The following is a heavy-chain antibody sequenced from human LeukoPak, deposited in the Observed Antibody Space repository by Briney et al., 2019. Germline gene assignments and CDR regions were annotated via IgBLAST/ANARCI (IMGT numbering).Heavy chain of an antibody. CDR2: ISGSGYHT. D-gene: IGHD3-3*01. J-gene: IGHJ6*03. CDR3: AKGAEEGVVMTRVYYYYMDV. V-gene: IGHV3-23*01. Sequence: PGGSLRLSCAACGFTFSDYYMSWVRQAPGKGREGVSTISGSGYHTYYADSVMGRFPISRDNSKNTMYLQMNSLRAEDTAVYYCAKGAEEGVVMTRVYYYYMDVWGKGTKVTISS. CDR1: GFTFSDYY.